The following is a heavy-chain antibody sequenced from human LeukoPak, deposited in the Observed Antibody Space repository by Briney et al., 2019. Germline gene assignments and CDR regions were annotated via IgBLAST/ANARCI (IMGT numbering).Heavy chain of an antibody. D-gene: IGHD1-14*01. Sequence: SETLSLTCSVSGGSVSSYYWSWIRQSPGKGLEWIGYIHNSGRTNHNPSLKSRVTGFVDTSKNQVSLRLSSVTAADTAVYYCARHGTISSESYFDYWGQGALVTVSS. V-gene: IGHV4-59*08. CDR3: ARHGTISSESYFDY. CDR1: GGSVSSYY. J-gene: IGHJ4*02. CDR2: IHNSGRT.